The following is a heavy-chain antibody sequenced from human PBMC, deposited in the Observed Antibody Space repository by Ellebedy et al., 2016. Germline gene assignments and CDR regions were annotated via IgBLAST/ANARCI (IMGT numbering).Heavy chain of an antibody. D-gene: IGHD4-17*01. CDR3: AKVLDYGDSTDY. J-gene: IGHJ4*02. Sequence: GESLKISXAASGFTFSSYAMSWVRQAPGKGLEWVSAISGSGGSTYYADSVKGRFTISRDNSKNTLYLQMNSLRAEDTAVYYCAKVLDYGDSTDYWGQGTLVTVSS. CDR1: GFTFSSYA. CDR2: ISGSGGST. V-gene: IGHV3-23*01.